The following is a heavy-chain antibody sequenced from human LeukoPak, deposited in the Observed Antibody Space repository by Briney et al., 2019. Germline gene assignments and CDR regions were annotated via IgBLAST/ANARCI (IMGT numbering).Heavy chain of an antibody. CDR1: GFTFSSYA. CDR3: ARDLTGAHDY. CDR2: IYSGGST. V-gene: IGHV3-53*01. Sequence: GGSLRLSCAASGFTFSSYAMSWVRQAPGKGLEWVSVIYSGGSTYYADSVKGRFTISRDNSKNTLYLQMNSLRAEDTAVYYCARDLTGAHDYWGQGTLVTVSS. D-gene: IGHD3-10*01. J-gene: IGHJ4*02.